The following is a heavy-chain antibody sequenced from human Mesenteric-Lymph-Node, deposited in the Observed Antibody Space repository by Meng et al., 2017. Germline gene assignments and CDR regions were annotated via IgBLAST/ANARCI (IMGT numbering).Heavy chain of an antibody. CDR2: ISYDGSNK. J-gene: IGHJ3*02. D-gene: IGHD6-13*01. CDR1: GFTFSSYA. V-gene: IGHV3-30*04. CDR3: ARDLFASIAAAGAFDI. Sequence: QVQFVESGGGGVQPGSSLRLSCAASGFTFSSYAMHWVRQAPGKGLEWVAVISYDGSNKYYADSVKGRFTISRDNSKNTLYLQMNSLRAEDTAVYYCARDLFASIAAAGAFDIWGQGTMVTVSS.